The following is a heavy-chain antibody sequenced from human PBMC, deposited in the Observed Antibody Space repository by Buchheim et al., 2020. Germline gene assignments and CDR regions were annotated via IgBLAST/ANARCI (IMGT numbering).Heavy chain of an antibody. CDR3: AKDVRSEAAAMDS. CDR1: GFTFSRYG. CDR2: VSYDGDKK. D-gene: IGHD6-13*01. J-gene: IGHJ4*02. V-gene: IGHV3-30*18. Sequence: QVQLVESGGGVVQPGRSLRLSCAASGFTFSRYGMHWVRQAPGKGLEWVAVVSYDGDKKYYVDSVKGRFTISRDNSKNTVYLQMNSLRAEDTAVYYCAKDVRSEAAAMDSWGQGT.